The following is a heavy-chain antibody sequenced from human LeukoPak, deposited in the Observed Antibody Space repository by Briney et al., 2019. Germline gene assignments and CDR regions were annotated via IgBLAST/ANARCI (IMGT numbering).Heavy chain of an antibody. J-gene: IGHJ4*02. CDR1: GGSISSGDYY. CDR3: ARAYYYGSGSYGLDY. D-gene: IGHD3-10*01. Sequence: SQTLSLTCTVSGGSISSGDYYWSWIRQPPGKGLEWIGYIYYSGSTYYNPSLKSRVTISVDASKNQFSLKLTSVTAADTAVYYCARAYYYGSGSYGLDYWGQGTLVTVSS. CDR2: IYYSGST. V-gene: IGHV4-30-4*08.